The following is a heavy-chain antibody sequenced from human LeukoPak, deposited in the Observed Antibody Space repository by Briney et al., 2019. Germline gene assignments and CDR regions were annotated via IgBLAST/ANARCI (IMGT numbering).Heavy chain of an antibody. CDR1: GFTVSSNY. Sequence: GGSLRLSCAASGFTVSSNYTSWVRQAPGKGLEWVSVIYSGGSTYYADSVKGRFTISRDNSKNTLYLQMNSLRAEDTAVYYCSSSWYSAGSDYWGQGTLVTVSS. J-gene: IGHJ4*02. CDR3: SSSWYSAGSDY. D-gene: IGHD6-13*01. V-gene: IGHV3-53*01. CDR2: IYSGGST.